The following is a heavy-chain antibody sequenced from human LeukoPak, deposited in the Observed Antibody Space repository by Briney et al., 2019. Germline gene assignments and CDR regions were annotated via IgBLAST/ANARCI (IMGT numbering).Heavy chain of an antibody. J-gene: IGHJ4*02. V-gene: IGHV3-23*01. D-gene: IGHD3-22*01. CDR1: GFTFSSYG. CDR3: AKTYYYDSSGVFDY. CDR2: ISGSGGST. Sequence: GGSLRLSCAASGFTFSSYGMHWVRQAPGKGLEWVSAISGSGGSTYYADSVKGRFTISRDNSKNTLYLQMNSLRAEDTAVYYCAKTYYYDSSGVFDYWGQGTLVTVSS.